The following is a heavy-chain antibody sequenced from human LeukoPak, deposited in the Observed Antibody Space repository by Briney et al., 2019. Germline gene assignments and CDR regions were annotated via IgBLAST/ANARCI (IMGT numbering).Heavy chain of an antibody. CDR1: GGSISSYY. V-gene: IGHV4-59*01. J-gene: IGHJ4*02. D-gene: IGHD3-16*02. Sequence: SETLSFTCTVSGGSISSYYWSWIRQPPGKGLEWIGYIYYSGSTNYNPSLKSRVTISVDTSKNQFSLKLSSVTAADTAVYYCAREARDDYVWGSYRLFDYWGQGTVVTVSS. CDR3: AREARDDYVWGSYRLFDY. CDR2: IYYSGST.